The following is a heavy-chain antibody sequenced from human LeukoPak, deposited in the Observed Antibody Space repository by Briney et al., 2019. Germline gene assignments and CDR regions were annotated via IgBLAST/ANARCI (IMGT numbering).Heavy chain of an antibody. CDR3: ARDRWDYGSGFWYFDL. V-gene: IGHV3-21*04. D-gene: IGHD3-10*01. J-gene: IGHJ2*01. CDR1: GFTFSSYS. CDR2: ISSSSSYI. Sequence: PGGSLRLSCAASGFTFSSYSMNWVRQAPGKGLEWVSSISSSSSYIYYADSVKGRFTISRDNAKNSLYLQMNSLRAEDTAVYYCARDRWDYGSGFWYFDLWGRGTLVTVSS.